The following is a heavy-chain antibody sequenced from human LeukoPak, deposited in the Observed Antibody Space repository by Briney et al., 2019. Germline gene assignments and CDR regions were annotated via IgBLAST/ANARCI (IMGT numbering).Heavy chain of an antibody. D-gene: IGHD1-1*01. CDR3: ARITPATGTPDY. J-gene: IGHJ4*02. Sequence: SETLSLTCTVSGGSISSYYWSWIRQPPGKGLEWIGYIDNSGSTKYNPSLKSRVTISVDTSKNQFPLKLSSVTAADTAVYYCARITPATGTPDYWGQGTLVTVSS. CDR2: IDNSGST. CDR1: GGSISSYY. V-gene: IGHV4-59*12.